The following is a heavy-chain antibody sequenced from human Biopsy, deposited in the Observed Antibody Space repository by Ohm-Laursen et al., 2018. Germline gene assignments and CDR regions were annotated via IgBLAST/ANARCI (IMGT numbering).Heavy chain of an antibody. V-gene: IGHV1-69*06. CDR1: GGTFSSYV. D-gene: IGHD3-10*01. Sequence: ASVKVSCKVSGGTFSSYVISWVRQAPGQGLEWMGRIIPTFDTPTYAPDFQGRVTFTADKSTGTAHLDLSRLRSEDTAIYYCAGGAAKGNPYDHWGQGTLVTVSS. CDR3: AGGAAKGNPYDH. CDR2: IIPTFDTP. J-gene: IGHJ5*02.